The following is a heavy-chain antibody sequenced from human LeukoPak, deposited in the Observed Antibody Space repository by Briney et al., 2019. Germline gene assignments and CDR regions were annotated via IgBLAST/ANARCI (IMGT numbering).Heavy chain of an antibody. J-gene: IGHJ4*02. V-gene: IGHV4-34*01. CDR2: INHSGST. Sequence: SSETLSLTCAVYGGSFSGYYWSWIRQPPGKGLEWIGEINHSGSTNYNPSLKSRVTISVDTSKNQFSLKLSSVTAADTAVYYCASAGGYSYGSIRFDYWGQGTLVTVSS. CDR3: ASAGGYSYGSIRFDY. CDR1: GGSFSGYY. D-gene: IGHD5-18*01.